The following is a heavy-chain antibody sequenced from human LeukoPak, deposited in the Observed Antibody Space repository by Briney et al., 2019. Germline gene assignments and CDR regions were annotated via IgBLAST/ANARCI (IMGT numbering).Heavy chain of an antibody. D-gene: IGHD3-22*01. V-gene: IGHV3-30*02. CDR1: GFNFGFDAYS. Sequence: GGSLRLSCTGSGFNFGFDAYSVSWVRQAPGKGLEWVAFIRYDGSNKYYADSVKGRFTISRDNSKNTLYLQMNSLRAEDTAVYYCAKDDRQYPLRYWGQGTLVTVSS. J-gene: IGHJ4*02. CDR3: AKDDRQYPLRY. CDR2: IRYDGSNK.